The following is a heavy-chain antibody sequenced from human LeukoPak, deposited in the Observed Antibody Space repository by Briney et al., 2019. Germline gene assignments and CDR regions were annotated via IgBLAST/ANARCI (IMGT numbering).Heavy chain of an antibody. CDR3: ARFRETTVAPDAFDI. CDR2: IIPILGIA. D-gene: IGHD4-11*01. CDR1: GGTFSSYT. V-gene: IGHV1-69*02. J-gene: IGHJ3*02. Sequence: SVKVSCKASGGTFSSYTISWVRQAPGQGLDWMGRIIPILGIANYAQKFQGRVTITADKSTSTAYMELRSLRSEDTAVYYCARFRETTVAPDAFDIWGQGTMVTVSS.